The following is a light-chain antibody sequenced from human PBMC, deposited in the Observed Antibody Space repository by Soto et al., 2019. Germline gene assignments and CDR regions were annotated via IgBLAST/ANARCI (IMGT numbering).Light chain of an antibody. Sequence: EIVLAQSPGTLSLSPGERATLSCRASQSVSSSYLAWYQQKPGQAPRLLIYGASYRATGIPDRFSGSGSGTDFTLTIRRLEPEDFAVYYCQQYGSSLYTFGQGTKLEIK. CDR3: QQYGSSLYT. CDR2: GAS. J-gene: IGKJ2*01. V-gene: IGKV3-20*01. CDR1: QSVSSSY.